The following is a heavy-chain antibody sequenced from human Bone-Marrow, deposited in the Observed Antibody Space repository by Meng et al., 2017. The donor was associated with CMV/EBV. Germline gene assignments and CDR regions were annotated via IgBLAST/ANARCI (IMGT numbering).Heavy chain of an antibody. CDR2: MNPNSGNT. D-gene: IGHD2-2*01. CDR1: GYTFTRYD. V-gene: IGHV1-8*03. CDR3: GRVLIEVEPVGREYKYYNYGMDV. Sequence: ASVKVSCKASGYTFTRYDINWVRQATGQGPEWMGWMNPNSGNTGYAQKFQGRVTFTRDTSTSTDYMELGRLTSEDTAVYYCGRVLIEVEPVGREYKYYNYGMDVWGQGTTVTVSS. J-gene: IGHJ6*02.